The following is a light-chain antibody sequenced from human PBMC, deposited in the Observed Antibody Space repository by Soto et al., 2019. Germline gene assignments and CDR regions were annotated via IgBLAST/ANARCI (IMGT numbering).Light chain of an antibody. Sequence: ASSLQSGVPSRFSGSGSGTDFTLTISGLQPEDFATYYCQQSYSFWTFCQGTKVEIK. V-gene: IGKV1-39*01. CDR3: QQSYSFWT. CDR2: AS. J-gene: IGKJ1*01.